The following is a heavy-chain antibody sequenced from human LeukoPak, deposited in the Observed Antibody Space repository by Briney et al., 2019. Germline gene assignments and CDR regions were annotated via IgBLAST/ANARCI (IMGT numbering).Heavy chain of an antibody. J-gene: IGHJ4*02. CDR3: ARDYSSSIGFDY. D-gene: IGHD6-6*01. V-gene: IGHV3-48*03. CDR1: GFTFSGYE. Sequence: GGSLRLSCAASGFTFSGYEMNWVRQTPGKGLEWISYISSSSNTIYYADSVKGTFTISRDNAKNSLYLQMNSLRAEDTAVYYCARDYSSSIGFDYWGLGTLVTVSS. CDR2: ISSSSNTI.